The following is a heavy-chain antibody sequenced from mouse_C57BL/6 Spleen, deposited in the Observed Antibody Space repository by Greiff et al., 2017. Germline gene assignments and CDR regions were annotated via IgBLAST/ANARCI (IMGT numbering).Heavy chain of an antibody. V-gene: IGHV5-16*01. J-gene: IGHJ4*01. Sequence: EVMLVESEGGLVQPGSSMKLSCTASGFTFSDYYMAWVRQVPENGLEWVANINYDGSSTYYLDSLKSRFIISRDNAKNILYLQMSSLKSEDTATYYCARGGRFYAMDYWGQGTSVTVSS. CDR1: GFTFSDYY. CDR3: ARGGRFYAMDY. CDR2: INYDGSST.